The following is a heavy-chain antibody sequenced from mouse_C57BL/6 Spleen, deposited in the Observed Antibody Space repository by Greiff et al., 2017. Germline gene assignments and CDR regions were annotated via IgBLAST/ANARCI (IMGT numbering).Heavy chain of an antibody. CDR3: ARGDYGNYEGWFAY. Sequence: QVQLQQSGAELVKPGASVKLSCKASGYTFTSYWMQWVKQRPGQGLEWIGEIDPSDSYTNYNQKFKGKATLTVDKSSSTAYMQLSSLTSEDSAVYYCARGDYGNYEGWFAYWGQGTLVTVSA. V-gene: IGHV1-50*01. CDR2: IDPSDSYT. J-gene: IGHJ3*01. D-gene: IGHD2-1*01. CDR1: GYTFTSYW.